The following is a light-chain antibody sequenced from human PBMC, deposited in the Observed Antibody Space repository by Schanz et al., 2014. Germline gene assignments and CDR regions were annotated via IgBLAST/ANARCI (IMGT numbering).Light chain of an antibody. CDR2: EVS. Sequence: QSALTQPPSASGSPGQSVTISCTGTNSDVGGYNYVSWYQQHPGKAPKLMIYEVSKRPSGVPDRFSGSKSGTSASLAISGLQSEDEADYYCAAWDDSLNGVVFGGGTKLTVL. CDR1: NSDVGGYNY. J-gene: IGLJ2*01. CDR3: AAWDDSLNGVV. V-gene: IGLV2-8*01.